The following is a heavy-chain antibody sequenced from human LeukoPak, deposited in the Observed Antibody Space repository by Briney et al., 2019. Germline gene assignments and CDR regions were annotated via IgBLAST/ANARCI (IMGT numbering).Heavy chain of an antibody. CDR1: GFTFDDYA. V-gene: IGHV3-9*01. CDR3: AKSAGIAQYYYYGMDV. CDR2: ITWNSGTI. D-gene: IGHD6-13*01. Sequence: PGRSLRLSCAASGFTFDDYAMHWVRQAPGKGLEWVSGITWNSGTIGYADSVKGRFTISRDNAKNSLYLQMNSLRAEDTALYYCAKSAGIAQYYYYGMDVWGQGTTVTVSS. J-gene: IGHJ6*02.